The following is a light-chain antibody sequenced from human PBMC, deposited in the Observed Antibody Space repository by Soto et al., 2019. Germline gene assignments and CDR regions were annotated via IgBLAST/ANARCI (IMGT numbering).Light chain of an antibody. CDR3: QHYHNLPYS. Sequence: DIQVTQSPSSLSASGGDRVTITCQASQSITNYLTWYLQNPGQAPKLLNYDQSNLERGVPSRFSGSGSGTDFTFTINSLQPEDIATYYCQHYHNLPYSFGQGTKVQIK. V-gene: IGKV1-33*01. CDR1: QSITNY. J-gene: IGKJ2*03. CDR2: DQS.